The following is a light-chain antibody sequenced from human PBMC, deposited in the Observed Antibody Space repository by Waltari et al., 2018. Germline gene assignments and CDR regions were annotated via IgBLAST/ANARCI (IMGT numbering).Light chain of an antibody. Sequence: QSALTQPASVSGSPGQSLTISCPGTSSDVGNYKRVSWYQQHPGKAPKLMIYSVSKRPAGVSERFSGSKSGDMASLTISGLQPEDKAEYFCSSYAGSSKGVFGGGTKVTVL. CDR1: SSDVGNYKR. CDR3: SSYAGSSKGV. J-gene: IGLJ2*01. CDR2: SVS. V-gene: IGLV2-23*02.